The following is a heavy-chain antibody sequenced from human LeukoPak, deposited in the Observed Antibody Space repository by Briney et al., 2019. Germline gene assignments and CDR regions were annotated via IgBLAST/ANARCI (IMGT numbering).Heavy chain of an antibody. J-gene: IGHJ6*03. CDR1: GFTFSSYA. V-gene: IGHV3-23*01. D-gene: IGHD3-10*01. CDR3: AKPGNIYYGSGSYLLTGYYYMDV. Sequence: GGSLRLSCAASGFTFSSYAMSWVRQAPGKGLEWVSAISGSGGSTYYADSVKGRFTISRDNSKNTLYLQMNSLRAEDTAVYYCAKPGNIYYGSGSYLLTGYYYMDVWGKGTTVTVSS. CDR2: ISGSGGST.